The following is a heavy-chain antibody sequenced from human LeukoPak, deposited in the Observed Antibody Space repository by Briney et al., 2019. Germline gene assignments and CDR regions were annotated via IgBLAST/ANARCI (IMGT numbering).Heavy chain of an antibody. J-gene: IGHJ3*02. CDR1: GYTFTSYG. Sequence: GASVKVSCKAPGYTFTSYGISWVRQAPGQGLEWMGWISAYNGNTNYAQKLQGRVTMTTDTSTSTAYMELRSLRSDDTAVYYCARDGFIHTGIVGASYDAFDIWGQGTMVTVSS. V-gene: IGHV1-18*01. D-gene: IGHD1-26*01. CDR2: ISAYNGNT. CDR3: ARDGFIHTGIVGASYDAFDI.